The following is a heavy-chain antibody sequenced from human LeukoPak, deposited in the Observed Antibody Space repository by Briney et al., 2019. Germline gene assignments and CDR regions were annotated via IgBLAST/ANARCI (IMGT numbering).Heavy chain of an antibody. D-gene: IGHD3-10*01. CDR2: IRYDGSNK. J-gene: IGHJ4*02. Sequence: PGGSLRLSCAASGFTFSSYGMHWVRQAPGKGLEWVAFIRYDGSNKYYADSVKGRFTISRDNSKNTLYLQMNSLRAEDTAVYYCAKDYYGSGSYYTGPTDYWGQGTPVTVSS. CDR1: GFTFSSYG. V-gene: IGHV3-30*02. CDR3: AKDYYGSGSYYTGPTDY.